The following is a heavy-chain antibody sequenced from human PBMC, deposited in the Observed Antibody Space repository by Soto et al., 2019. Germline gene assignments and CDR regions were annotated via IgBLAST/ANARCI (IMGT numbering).Heavy chain of an antibody. D-gene: IGHD1-20*01. Sequence: GGSLRLSCAASGFTFSSYDMHWVRQATGKGLEWVSAIGTAGDTYYPGSVKGRFTISRENAKNSLYLQMNSLRAEDTAVYYCARERAITGTKAYYYYGMDVWGQGTTVTVSS. J-gene: IGHJ6*02. CDR2: IGTAGDT. CDR3: ARERAITGTKAYYYYGMDV. V-gene: IGHV3-13*01. CDR1: GFTFSSYD.